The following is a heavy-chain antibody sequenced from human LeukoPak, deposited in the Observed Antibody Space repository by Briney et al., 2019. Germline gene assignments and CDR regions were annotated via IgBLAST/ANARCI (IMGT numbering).Heavy chain of an antibody. J-gene: IGHJ4*02. Sequence: GGSLRLSCAASGFTFSNHWMHWVRQVPGKGLVWVSRINSDGSSTSYADSVKGRFTISRDNAKNTLYLQMNSLRAEDTAVYYCARAPTRELRLGELSPRGFDYWGQGTLVTVSS. V-gene: IGHV3-74*01. CDR1: GFTFSNHW. CDR3: ARAPTRELRLGELSPRGFDY. CDR2: INSDGSST. D-gene: IGHD3-16*02.